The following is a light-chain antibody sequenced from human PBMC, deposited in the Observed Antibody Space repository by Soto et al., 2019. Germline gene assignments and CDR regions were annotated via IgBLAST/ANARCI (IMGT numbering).Light chain of an antibody. CDR1: QSVNNN. Sequence: EIVMTQSPATLSVSPGERATLSCRASQSVNNNLAWYQQKLGQAPRVLIYGASTRATGIPARFSGSGSGTDFTLTISSLEPEDFAVYYCQQRSSFGQGTRLEI. CDR2: GAS. CDR3: QQRSS. V-gene: IGKV3-15*01. J-gene: IGKJ5*01.